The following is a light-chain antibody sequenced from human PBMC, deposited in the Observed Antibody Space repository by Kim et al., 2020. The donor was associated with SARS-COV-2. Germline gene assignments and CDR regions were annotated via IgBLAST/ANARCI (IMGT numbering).Light chain of an antibody. V-gene: IGLV3-9*01. J-gene: IGLJ2*01. CDR2: LDS. CDR3: QVWDSDTVV. CDR1: NIETKN. Sequence: SYELTQPLSVSVALGHTARITCGVDNIETKNVRWYQQRPGQAPVLVIFLDSDRPSGIPERFSGSNSGNTAALTITGAQAGDEADYYCQVWDSDTVVFGGGTQPTVL.